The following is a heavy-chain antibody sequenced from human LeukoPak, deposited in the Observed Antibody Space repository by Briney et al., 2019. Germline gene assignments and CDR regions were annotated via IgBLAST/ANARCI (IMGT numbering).Heavy chain of an antibody. D-gene: IGHD5-18*01. CDR1: GYTFTTYG. CDR2: ISAYNGNT. CDR3: ARGLGRTAMVTRGGVRFDY. Sequence: ASVKVSCKASGYTFTTYGINWVRQAPGQGLEWMGWISAYNGNTNYAQKLQGRVTMTRNTSISTAYMELSSLKSEDTAVYYCARGLGRTAMVTRGGVRFDYWGQGTLVTVSS. V-gene: IGHV1-18*01. J-gene: IGHJ4*02.